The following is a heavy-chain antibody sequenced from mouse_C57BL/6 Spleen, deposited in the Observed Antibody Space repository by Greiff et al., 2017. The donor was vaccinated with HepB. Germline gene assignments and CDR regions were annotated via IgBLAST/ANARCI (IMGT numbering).Heavy chain of an antibody. V-gene: IGHV5-17*01. CDR3: AMIYYDYDSYYFDY. CDR1: GFTFSDYG. CDR2: ISSGSSTI. Sequence: EVKVEESGGGLVKPGGSLKLSCAASGFTFSDYGMHWVRQAPEKGLEWVAYISSGSSTIYYADTVKGRFTISRDNAKNTLFLQMTSLRSEDTAMYYCAMIYYDYDSYYFDYWGQGTTLTVSS. D-gene: IGHD2-4*01. J-gene: IGHJ2*01.